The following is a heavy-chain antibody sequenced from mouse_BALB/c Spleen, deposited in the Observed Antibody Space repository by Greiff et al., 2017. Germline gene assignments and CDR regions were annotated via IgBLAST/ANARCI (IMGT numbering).Heavy chain of an antibody. Sequence: DVMLVESGGGLVQPGGSLKLSCAASGFTFSSYGMSWVRQTPDKRLELVATINSNGGSTYYPDSVKGRFTISRDNAKNTLYLQMSSLKSEDTAMYYCARDEDYYGSSYFDYWGQGTTLTVSS. CDR3: ARDEDYYGSSYFDY. J-gene: IGHJ2*01. CDR1: GFTFSSYG. CDR2: INSNGGST. D-gene: IGHD1-1*01. V-gene: IGHV5-6-3*01.